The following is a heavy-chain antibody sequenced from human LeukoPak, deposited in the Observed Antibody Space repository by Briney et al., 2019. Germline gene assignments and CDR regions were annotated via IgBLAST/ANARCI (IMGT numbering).Heavy chain of an antibody. D-gene: IGHD5-18*01. V-gene: IGHV3-23*01. J-gene: IGHJ4*02. CDR1: GITFSSYA. CDR2: VSSSGGST. CDR3: AKEGRKTGNTYGYEFDS. Sequence: GGSLRLSCAAPGITFSSYAMSLVRQAPGKGLEWVSAVSSSGGSTNYADYVKGQFTISRDNSKNTVYLHMNNLRVEDTAVYYCAKEGRKTGNTYGYEFDSWGQGTLVTVSS.